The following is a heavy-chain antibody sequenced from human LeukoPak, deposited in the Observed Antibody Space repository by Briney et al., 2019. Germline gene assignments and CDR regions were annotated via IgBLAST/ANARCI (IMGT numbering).Heavy chain of an antibody. Sequence: SETLSLTCTVSGGSISSSSYYWGWIRQPPGKGLEWIGSIYYSGSTYYNLSLKSRVTISVDTSKNQFSLKLSSVTAAGTAVYYCARARIIGGWYFDYWGQGTLVTVSS. J-gene: IGHJ4*02. CDR1: GGSISSSSYY. CDR2: IYYSGST. V-gene: IGHV4-39*07. D-gene: IGHD3-3*01. CDR3: ARARIIGGWYFDY.